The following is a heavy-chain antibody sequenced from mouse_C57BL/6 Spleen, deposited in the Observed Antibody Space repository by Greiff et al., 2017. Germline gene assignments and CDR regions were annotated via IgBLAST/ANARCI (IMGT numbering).Heavy chain of an antibody. V-gene: IGHV1-61*01. Sequence: QVQLQQPGAELVRPGSSVKLSCKASGYTFTSYWMAWVKQRPGQGLEWIGNIYPSDSETHYNQKFKDKATLTVDKSSSTAYMQLSSLTSEDSAVYYWARHLGRYFDVWGTGTTVTVSS. J-gene: IGHJ1*03. CDR2: IYPSDSET. CDR1: GYTFTSYW. D-gene: IGHD4-1*01. CDR3: ARHLGRYFDV.